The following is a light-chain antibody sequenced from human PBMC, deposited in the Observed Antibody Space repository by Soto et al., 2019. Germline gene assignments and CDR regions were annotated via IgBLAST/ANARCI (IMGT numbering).Light chain of an antibody. J-gene: IGKJ4*01. CDR3: QHYGSSPLT. V-gene: IGKV3-20*01. Sequence: IVLTQSPGTLSLSPGERATLSCRAIQSISNNYLAWYQQKPGKAPRLLMYEASNRATGVPARFSGSGSGTDFTLTISRLGPEDFAVYYCQHYGSSPLTFGGGTKVDIK. CDR2: EAS. CDR1: QSISNNY.